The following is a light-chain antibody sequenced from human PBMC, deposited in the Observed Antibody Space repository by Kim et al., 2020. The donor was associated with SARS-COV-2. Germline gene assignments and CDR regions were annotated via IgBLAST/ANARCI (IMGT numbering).Light chain of an antibody. J-gene: IGKJ4*01. CDR3: QQYGSSRT. CDR1: QSVASNF. CDR2: GAS. V-gene: IGKV3-20*01. Sequence: VSPGARATLSCRASQSVASNFLAWYQQKPGQAPRLLIYGASSRATGIADRFSGSGSGTDFTLTISRLGPEDFAVYYCQQYGSSRTFGGGTKVDIK.